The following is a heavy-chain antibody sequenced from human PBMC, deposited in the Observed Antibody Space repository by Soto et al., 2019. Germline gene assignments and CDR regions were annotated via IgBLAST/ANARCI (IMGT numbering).Heavy chain of an antibody. CDR2: ISGSGLNT. Sequence: EVQLLESGGGLVQPGGSLTLSCAASGFTFSSYAMSWVRQAPGKGLEWVSAISGSGLNTYYAESVKGRFTISRDNSQNTLYLQLNRLRAEDTAIYYCAKAFPPYYGSGSSYYFTFWGQGTLVTVSS. CDR1: GFTFSSYA. D-gene: IGHD3-10*01. V-gene: IGHV3-23*01. J-gene: IGHJ4*02. CDR3: AKAFPPYYGSGSSYYFTF.